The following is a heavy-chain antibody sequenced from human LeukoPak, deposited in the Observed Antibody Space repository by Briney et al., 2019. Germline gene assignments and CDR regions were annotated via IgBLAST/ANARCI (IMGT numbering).Heavy chain of an antibody. CDR1: GYTFNTYG. Sequence: ASVTVSCTASGYTFNTYGITWVRQAPGQGLEWMGWISAYNGNTNSAQRLQGRVIMTTDKSTSTAYMELSSLRSDDTAIYYCARDTPNLKSWIGESYLWGQGTLVTVSS. V-gene: IGHV1-18*01. D-gene: IGHD3-10*01. CDR3: ARDTPNLKSWIGESYL. J-gene: IGHJ4*02. CDR2: ISAYNGNT.